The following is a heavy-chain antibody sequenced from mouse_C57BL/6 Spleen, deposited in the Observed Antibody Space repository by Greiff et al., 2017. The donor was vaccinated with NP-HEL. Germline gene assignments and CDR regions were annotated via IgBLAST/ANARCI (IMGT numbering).Heavy chain of an antibody. J-gene: IGHJ3*01. Sequence: QVQLQQSGAELVKPGASVKLSCKASGYTFTEYTIHWVKQRSGQGLEWIGWFYPGSGSIKYNEKFKDKATLTADKSSSTVYMERSILTSENSAVYYCARHGCYDGYYVGFAYWGQGTLVTVSA. D-gene: IGHD2-3*01. CDR1: GYTFTEYT. CDR2: FYPGSGSI. V-gene: IGHV1-62-2*01. CDR3: ARHGCYDGYYVGFAY.